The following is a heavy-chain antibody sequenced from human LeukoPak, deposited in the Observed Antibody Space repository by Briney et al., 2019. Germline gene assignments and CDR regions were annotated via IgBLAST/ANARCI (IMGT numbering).Heavy chain of an antibody. CDR1: GDSVSSNSAV. CDR3: ARDRSGTGYFDY. J-gene: IGHJ4*02. D-gene: IGHD2-8*02. V-gene: IGHV6-1*01. Sequence: SQTLSLTCAISGDSVSSNSAVWHWIRQSPSRGLEWRGRTYYRSRWYSDYALSVKSRVTINPDTSKNQFSLHLHFVTPEDTALYYCARDRSGTGYFDYWGQGTLVTVSS. CDR2: TYYRSRWYS.